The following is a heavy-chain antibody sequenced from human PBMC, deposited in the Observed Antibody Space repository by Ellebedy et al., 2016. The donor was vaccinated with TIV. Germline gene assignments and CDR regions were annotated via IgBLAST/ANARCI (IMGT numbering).Heavy chain of an antibody. V-gene: IGHV1-3*04. D-gene: IGHD3-3*01. Sequence: ASVKVSXXASGYTFTTYGISWVRQAPGQSLEWMGWINTGNDNTKYSQKLQGRVTITRDYMELSGLMSEDTAVYYCATREWQDPMDVWGQGTTVTVSS. CDR3: ATREWQDPMDV. J-gene: IGHJ6*02. CDR2: INTGNDNT. CDR1: GYTFTTYG.